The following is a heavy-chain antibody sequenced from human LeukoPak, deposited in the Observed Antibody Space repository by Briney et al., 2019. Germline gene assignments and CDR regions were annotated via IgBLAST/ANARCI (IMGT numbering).Heavy chain of an antibody. J-gene: IGHJ6*02. D-gene: IGHD3-10*01. V-gene: IGHV4-59*01. CDR3: ARAYYYGSGSYGLGY. Sequence: SETLSLTCTVSGGSISSYYWSWIRQPPGKGLEWIGYIYSSGSTNYNPSLKSRVTISVDTSKNQFSLKLTSVTAADTAVYYCARAYYYGSGSYGLGYWGQGTTVTVSS. CDR2: IYSSGST. CDR1: GGSISSYY.